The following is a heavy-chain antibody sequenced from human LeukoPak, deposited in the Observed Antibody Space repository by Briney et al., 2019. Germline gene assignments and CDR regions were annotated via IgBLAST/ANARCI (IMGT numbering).Heavy chain of an antibody. Sequence: PSETLSLTCAVSGGSISSGCYYWSWIRQPAGKGLEWIGRIYTSGSTDYNPSLKSRVTISVDTSKNQFSLRLSSVTAADTAVYYCAGATGAFDYWGQGTLVTVSS. V-gene: IGHV4-61*02. D-gene: IGHD4/OR15-4a*01. CDR3: AGATGAFDY. CDR2: IYTSGST. J-gene: IGHJ4*02. CDR1: GGSISSGCYY.